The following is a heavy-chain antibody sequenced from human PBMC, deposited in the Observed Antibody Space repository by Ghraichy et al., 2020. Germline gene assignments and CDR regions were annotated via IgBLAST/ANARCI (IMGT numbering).Heavy chain of an antibody. D-gene: IGHD2-15*01. V-gene: IGHV3-23*01. CDR2: ISDNDANT. J-gene: IGHJ4*02. CDR3: VKDFGDCGGGKCHAIPLEY. Sequence: LSLTCAASGFTFSNYAMSWVRQAPGKGLEWVSGISDNDANTYYADSVRGRFTISRDYSKNTLYLQMSSLRVEDTAVYYCVKDFGDCGGGKCHAIPLEYWGQGALVTVSS. CDR1: GFTFSNYA.